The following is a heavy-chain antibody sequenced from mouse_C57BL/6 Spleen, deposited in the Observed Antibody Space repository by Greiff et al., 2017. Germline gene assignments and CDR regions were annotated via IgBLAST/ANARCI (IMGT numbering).Heavy chain of an antibody. CDR3: ARHDGYKFAY. D-gene: IGHD2-3*01. CDR1: GFPLTSYG. CDR2: IWSDGNT. Sequence: VLLLQSGPGLVAPSQSLSISCTVSGFPLTSYGVHWVRQPPGKGLEWLVVIWSDGNTTYDSALKSILSISKDNSKSQVFIKLNSLQTYDTAMYYWARHDGYKFAYWGQGTLVTVSA. J-gene: IGHJ3*01. V-gene: IGHV2-6-1*01.